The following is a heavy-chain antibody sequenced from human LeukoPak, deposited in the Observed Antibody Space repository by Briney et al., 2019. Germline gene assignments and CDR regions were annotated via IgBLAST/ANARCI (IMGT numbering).Heavy chain of an antibody. V-gene: IGHV3-7*03. D-gene: IGHD1-14*01. CDR3: ARGVEPLAANTLAY. Sequence: PGGSLRLSCAASGFTFSNYWMSWVRQAPGKGLEWLANINQDGSEIYYVDSVKGRFTISRDNSKNTLYLEMNSLSPDDTAVYYCARGVEPLAANTLAYWGQGTLVTVSS. CDR1: GFTFSNYW. J-gene: IGHJ4*02. CDR2: INQDGSEI.